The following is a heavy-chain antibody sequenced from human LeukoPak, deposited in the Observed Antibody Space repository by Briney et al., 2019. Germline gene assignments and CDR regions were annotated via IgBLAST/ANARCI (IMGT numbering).Heavy chain of an antibody. J-gene: IGHJ6*03. V-gene: IGHV3-7*01. CDR1: GFTFSSYW. D-gene: IGHD6-13*01. CDR2: IKQDGSEK. CDR3: ARDKGVSSSWYRGDYYYYYYMDV. Sequence: GVSLRLSCAASGFTFSSYWMSWVRQAPGKGLEWVANIKQDGSEKYYVDSVKGRFTISRDNAKNSLYLQMNSLRAEDTAVYYCARDKGVSSSWYRGDYYYYYYMDVWGKGTTVTVSS.